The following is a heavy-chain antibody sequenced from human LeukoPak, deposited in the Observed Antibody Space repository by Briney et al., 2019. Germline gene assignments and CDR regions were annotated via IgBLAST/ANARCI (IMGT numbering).Heavy chain of an antibody. CDR2: IIPIFDTP. J-gene: IGHJ4*02. Sequence: SVKVSCKASGGTFSSYAISWVRQAPGQGLEWMGGIIPIFDTPNYAQRFQGRVTITADKSTSTAYMELSSLRSEDTAVYYCARSDVVALDYWGQGTLVTVSS. D-gene: IGHD5-12*01. CDR1: GGTFSSYA. V-gene: IGHV1-69*06. CDR3: ARSDVVALDY.